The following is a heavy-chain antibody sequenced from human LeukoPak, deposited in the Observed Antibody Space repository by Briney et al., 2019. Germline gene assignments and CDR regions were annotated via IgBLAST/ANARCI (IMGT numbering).Heavy chain of an antibody. Sequence: PGGSLRLSCAASGFTFSSYSMNWVRQAPGKGLEWVSCISSSSSTIYYADSVKGRFTISRDNAKNSLYLQMNSLRAEDAAVYRCARGSCSGGSCPHYYYYYYMDVWGKGTTVTVSS. J-gene: IGHJ6*03. V-gene: IGHV3-48*01. CDR2: ISSSSSTI. CDR1: GFTFSSYS. D-gene: IGHD2-15*01. CDR3: ARGSCSGGSCPHYYYYYYMDV.